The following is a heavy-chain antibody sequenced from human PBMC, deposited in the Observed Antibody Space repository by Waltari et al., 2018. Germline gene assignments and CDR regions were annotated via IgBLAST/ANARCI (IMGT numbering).Heavy chain of an antibody. CDR3: VRGGYYYDSNGGYFQF. CDR2: IANRANSYIT. D-gene: IGHD3-22*01. Sequence: VQLVESGGGLVHPGGSLRVSCVVSGFIFADHYMDWVRQAPGKAPEWVGRIANRANSYITKYPASMKGRFTISREDSKNLLFLQMTDLKSEDTAIYYCVRGGYYYDSNGGYFQFWGRGTLVTVSS. CDR1: GFIFADHY. V-gene: IGHV3-72*01. J-gene: IGHJ1*01.